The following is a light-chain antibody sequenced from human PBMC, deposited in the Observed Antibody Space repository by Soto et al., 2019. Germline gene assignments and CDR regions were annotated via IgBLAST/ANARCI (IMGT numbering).Light chain of an antibody. Sequence: DIQMTQSPSTLSASIGDRVTITCRASQTISSLLAWYQQKPGKAPKLLIYKASTLETGVPSRFSGSGSGTDFTLTISSLQPDDFATYYCQQYTSYSPYTFGQGTRLEI. CDR2: KAS. CDR1: QTISSL. J-gene: IGKJ2*01. V-gene: IGKV1-5*03. CDR3: QQYTSYSPYT.